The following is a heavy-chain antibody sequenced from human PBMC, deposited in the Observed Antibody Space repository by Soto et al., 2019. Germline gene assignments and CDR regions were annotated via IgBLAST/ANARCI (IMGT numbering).Heavy chain of an antibody. CDR3: ARSRARSGYPTRVLWY. V-gene: IGHV4-34*01. D-gene: IGHD3-22*01. Sequence: QVQLQQWGAGLLKPSETLSLTCAVYGGSFSGYYWSWIRQPPGKGLEWIGEINHSGSTNYNPSLKSRVSISVDTSKSQFSLKLSSVTAADTAVYYCARSRARSGYPTRVLWYWGQGTLVTVSS. CDR2: INHSGST. J-gene: IGHJ4*02. CDR1: GGSFSGYY.